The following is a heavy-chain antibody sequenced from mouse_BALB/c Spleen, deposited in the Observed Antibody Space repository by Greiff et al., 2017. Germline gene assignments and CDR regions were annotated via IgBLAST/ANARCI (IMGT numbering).Heavy chain of an antibody. J-gene: IGHJ4*01. CDR1: GYAFSSYW. V-gene: IGHV1-80*01. CDR3: AREDGYSHYYAMDY. D-gene: IGHD2-3*01. Sequence: QVQLQQSGAELVRPGSSVKISCKASGYAFSSYWMNWVKQRPGQGLEWIGQIYPGDGDTNYNGKFKGKATLTADKSSSTAYMQLSSLTSEDSAVYFCAREDGYSHYYAMDYWGQGTSVTVSS. CDR2: IYPGDGDT.